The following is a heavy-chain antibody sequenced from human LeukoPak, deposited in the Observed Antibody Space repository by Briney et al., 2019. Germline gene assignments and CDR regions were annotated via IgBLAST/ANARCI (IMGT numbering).Heavy chain of an antibody. V-gene: IGHV1-18*01. D-gene: IGHD3-3*01. CDR1: GYTLTELS. CDR3: ARADGITIFGVVIPPFDY. J-gene: IGHJ4*02. Sequence: ASVKVSCKVSGYTLTELSMHWVRQAPGQGLEWMGWISAYNGNTNYAQKLQGRVTMTTDTSTSTAYMELRSLRSDDTAVYYCARADGITIFGVVIPPFDYWGQGTLVTVSS. CDR2: ISAYNGNT.